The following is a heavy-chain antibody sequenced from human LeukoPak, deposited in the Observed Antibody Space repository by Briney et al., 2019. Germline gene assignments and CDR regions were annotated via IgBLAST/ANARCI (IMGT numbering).Heavy chain of an antibody. CDR2: INGDGSSI. V-gene: IGHV3-74*01. J-gene: IGHJ4*02. CDR3: ARATTVVTLDY. CDR1: GFTFSSYW. D-gene: IGHD4-23*01. Sequence: GGSLRLSCAASGFTFSSYWMHWVRQVPGKGLEWVSRINGDGSSISYVDSVKGRFTISRDNAKSTLYLQMNSLRVEDTAVYYCARATTVVTLDYWGQGTLVTVSS.